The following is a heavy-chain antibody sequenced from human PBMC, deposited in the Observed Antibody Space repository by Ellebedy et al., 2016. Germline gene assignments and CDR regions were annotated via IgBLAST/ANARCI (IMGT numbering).Heavy chain of an antibody. Sequence: GESLKISXVASGFNFNDYYMTWIRQAPGKGLEWVSYISTGGTTIYYADPVRGRFTISRDNAKNSLYLQMNSLRPEDTAVYYCTSSYHYGSGDRGYFDLWGRGTLVTVSS. CDR2: ISTGGTTI. D-gene: IGHD3-10*01. CDR3: TSSYHYGSGDRGYFDL. V-gene: IGHV3-11*01. CDR1: GFNFNDYY. J-gene: IGHJ2*01.